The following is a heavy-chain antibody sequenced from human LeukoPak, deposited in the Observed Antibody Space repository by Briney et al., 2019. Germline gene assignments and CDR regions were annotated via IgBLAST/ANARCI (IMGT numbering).Heavy chain of an antibody. D-gene: IGHD5-18*01. V-gene: IGHV3-7*01. CDR2: IKQDGSER. CDR3: ARVTAMVLKYYYYMDV. J-gene: IGHJ6*03. CDR1: GFTFTTFW. Sequence: TGGSLRLSCAASGFTFTTFWMSWVRQAPGKGLEWVANIKQDGSERYYVDSVKGRFTISRDNSKNTLYLQMNSLRAEDTAVYYCARVTAMVLKYYYYMDVWGKGATVTVSS.